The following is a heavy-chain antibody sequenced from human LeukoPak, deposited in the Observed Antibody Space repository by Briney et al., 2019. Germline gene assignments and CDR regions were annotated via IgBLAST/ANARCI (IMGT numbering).Heavy chain of an antibody. CDR2: INPNSGGT. V-gene: IGHV1-2*02. CDR1: GYTFTGYY. Sequence: ASVKVSCKASGYTFTGYYMHWVRQAPGQGLEWMGWINPNSGGTNYAQKFQGRVTMTRDTSISTAYMELSRLRSDDTAVYYCARDSFGGGLWFGELPGEYFQHWGQGTLVTVSS. D-gene: IGHD3-10*01. J-gene: IGHJ1*01. CDR3: ARDSFGGGLWFGELPGEYFQH.